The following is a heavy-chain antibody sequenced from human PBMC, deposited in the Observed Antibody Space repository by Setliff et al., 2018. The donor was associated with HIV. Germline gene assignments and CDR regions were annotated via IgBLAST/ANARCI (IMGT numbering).Heavy chain of an antibody. CDR1: GGSFSGYY. CDR2: INHSGST. CDR3: ARRAGSDYFTRFDY. D-gene: IGHD3-10*01. V-gene: IGHV4-34*01. Sequence: SETLSLTCAVYGGSFSGYYWSWIRQSPGKGLEWIGEINHSGSTNYNPSLKSRVTILGDTSKNQFSLKLSSVTAADTVVYYCARRAGSDYFTRFDYWGQGTLVTVSS. J-gene: IGHJ4*02.